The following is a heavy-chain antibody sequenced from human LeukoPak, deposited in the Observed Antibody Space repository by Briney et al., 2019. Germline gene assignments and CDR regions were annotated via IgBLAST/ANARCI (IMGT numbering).Heavy chain of an antibody. J-gene: IGHJ6*03. CDR1: GYTFTSYY. D-gene: IGHD3-9*01. CDR3: ARVNYDILTGPYYYYYYMDV. CDR2: ISAYNGNT. Sequence: ASVKVSCKASGYTFTSYYMHWVRQAPGQGLEWMGWISAYNGNTNYAQKLQGRVTMTTDTSTSTAYMELRSLRSDDTAVYYCARVNYDILTGPYYYYYYMDVWGKGTTVTISS. V-gene: IGHV1-18*04.